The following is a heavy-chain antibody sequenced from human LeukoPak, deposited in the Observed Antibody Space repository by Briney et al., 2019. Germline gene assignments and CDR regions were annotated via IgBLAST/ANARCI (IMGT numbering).Heavy chain of an antibody. D-gene: IGHD3-22*01. CDR1: GGTFSSYA. V-gene: IGHV1-69*05. J-gene: IGHJ5*02. CDR3: ARADYYDSSGYYGRFDP. CDR2: IIPIFGTA. Sequence: SVKVSCKASGGTFSSYAISWVRQAPGQGLEWMGGIIPIFGTANYAQKFQGRVTITTDESTSTAYMELSSLRSEDTAVYYCARADYYDSSGYYGRFDPWGQGTLVTVSS.